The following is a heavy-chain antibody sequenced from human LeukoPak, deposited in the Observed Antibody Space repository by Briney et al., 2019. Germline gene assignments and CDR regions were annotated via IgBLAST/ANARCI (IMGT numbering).Heavy chain of an antibody. CDR2: ISAYNGNT. V-gene: IGHV1-18*01. D-gene: IGHD2-15*01. J-gene: IGHJ6*02. CDR1: GYTFTSYG. Sequence: ASVKVSCKASGYTFTSYGISWVRQAPGQGLEWMGWISAYNGNTNYAQKLQGRVTMTTDTSTSTAYMELRSLRSDDTAVYYCARDGRYCSGGSCYSGVDYYYGMDVWGQGTTVTVSS. CDR3: ARDGRYCSGGSCYSGVDYYYGMDV.